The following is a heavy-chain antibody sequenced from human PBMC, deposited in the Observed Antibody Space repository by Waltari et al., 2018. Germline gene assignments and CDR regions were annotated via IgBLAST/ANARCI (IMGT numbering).Heavy chain of an antibody. V-gene: IGHV3-53*01. CDR1: GFTVSNNY. CDR2: IYSAGRT. J-gene: IGHJ4*02. CDR3: ARDLPFDS. Sequence: EVQLVESGGGLIQPGGSLRLSCAASGFTVSNNYMSWVRQAPGKGLEWVSIIYSAGRTSSADPVKGRFTISRDNSKNTVYLQMNNLRVDDTAVYYCARDLPFDSWGQGTLVTVSS.